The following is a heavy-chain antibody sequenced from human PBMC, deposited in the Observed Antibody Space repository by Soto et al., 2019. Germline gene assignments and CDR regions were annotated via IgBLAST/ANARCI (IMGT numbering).Heavy chain of an antibody. CDR2: IYYSGST. CDR1: GGSISSSSYY. V-gene: IGHV4-39*01. Sequence: SETLSLTCTVSGGSISSSSYYWGWIRQPPGKGLEWIGSIYYSGSTYYNPSLKSRVTISVDTSKNQFSLKLSSVTAADTAVYYSARIYCSSTSCQPEYYYGMDVWGQGTTVTVSS. J-gene: IGHJ6*02. D-gene: IGHD2-2*01. CDR3: ARIYCSSTSCQPEYYYGMDV.